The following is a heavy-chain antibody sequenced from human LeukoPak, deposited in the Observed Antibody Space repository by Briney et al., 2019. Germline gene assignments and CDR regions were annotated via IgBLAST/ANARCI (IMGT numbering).Heavy chain of an antibody. CDR3: ARLTGQLVHYYGMDV. J-gene: IGHJ6*02. Sequence: PSETLSLTCTVSGGSISSSNYYWSWIRQPPGKELEWIASINYSGSTYYDPSLKSRVTISVDKSKNQFSLKLSSVTAADTAVYYCARLTGQLVHYYGMDVWGQGTTVTVSS. D-gene: IGHD6-13*01. CDR2: INYSGST. V-gene: IGHV4-39*07. CDR1: GGSISSSNYY.